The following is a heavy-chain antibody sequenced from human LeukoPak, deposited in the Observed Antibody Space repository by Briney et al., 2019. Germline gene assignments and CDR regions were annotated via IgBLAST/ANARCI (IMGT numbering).Heavy chain of an antibody. CDR3: ARDRAFQGSGSTYSYGMDV. J-gene: IGHJ6*02. V-gene: IGHV4-59*02. D-gene: IGHD3-10*01. CDR2: IYYSGST. Sequence: PSETLSLTCTVSGGSVSSYYWSWIRQPPGKGLEWIGYIYYSGSTNYNPSLKSRVTISVDTSKNQFSLKLSSVTAADTAVYYCARDRAFQGSGSTYSYGMDVWGQGTTVTVSS. CDR1: GGSVSSYY.